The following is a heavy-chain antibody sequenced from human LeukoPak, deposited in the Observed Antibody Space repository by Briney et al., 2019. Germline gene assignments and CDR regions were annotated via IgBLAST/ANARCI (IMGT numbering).Heavy chain of an antibody. V-gene: IGHV4-38-2*02. CDR1: GYSISSGYY. Sequence: SETLSLACTVSGYSISSGYYWGWIRQPPGKGLEWIGSIYHSGSTYYNPSLKSRVTISVDTPKNQFSLKLSSVTAADTAVYYCARESHCSGGSCYSGDYWGQGTLVTVSS. J-gene: IGHJ4*02. CDR3: ARESHCSGGSCYSGDY. CDR2: IYHSGST. D-gene: IGHD2-15*01.